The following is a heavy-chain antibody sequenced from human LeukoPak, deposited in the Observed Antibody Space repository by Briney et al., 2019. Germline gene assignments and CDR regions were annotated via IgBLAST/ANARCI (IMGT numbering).Heavy chain of an antibody. CDR3: AKGLVGNWNYDWFDP. V-gene: IGHV3-23*01. Sequence: GGSLRLSCAASGFTVSSNYMSWVRQAPGKGLEWVSAISGSGGSTYYADSVKGRFTISRDNSKNTLYLQMNSLRAEDTAVYYCAKGLVGNWNYDWFDPWGQGTLVTVSS. J-gene: IGHJ5*02. D-gene: IGHD1-7*01. CDR1: GFTVSSNY. CDR2: ISGSGGST.